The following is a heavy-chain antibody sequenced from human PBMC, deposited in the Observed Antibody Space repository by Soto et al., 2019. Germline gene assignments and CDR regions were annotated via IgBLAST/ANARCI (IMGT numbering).Heavy chain of an antibody. J-gene: IGHJ4*02. D-gene: IGHD6-19*01. CDR1: GFAVSSKY. V-gene: IGHV3-53*01. CDR2: IYGGGTT. Sequence: EVQLVESGGGLIQPGGSLRLSCAASGFAVSSKYMTWVRQAPGKGLEWVSVIYGGGTTYYADSVKGRFTIPRDTSKNTLYLQMNSLTAEDTAVYYFVKTTGWPGFDFWGQGTLVTVSS. CDR3: VKTTGWPGFDF.